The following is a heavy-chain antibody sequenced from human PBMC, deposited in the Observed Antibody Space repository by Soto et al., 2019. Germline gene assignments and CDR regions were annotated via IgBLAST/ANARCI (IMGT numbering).Heavy chain of an antibody. CDR2: FDPEDGET. CDR3: ATQNQYCSGGSCYRLYYYYMDV. CDR1: GYTLTELS. D-gene: IGHD2-15*01. Sequence: ASVKVSCKVSGYTLTELSMHWVRQAPGKGLEWMGGFDPEDGETIYAQKFQGRVTMTEDTSTDTAYMELSSLRSEDTAVYYCATQNQYCSGGSCYRLYYYYMDVWGKGTTVTVSS. V-gene: IGHV1-24*01. J-gene: IGHJ6*03.